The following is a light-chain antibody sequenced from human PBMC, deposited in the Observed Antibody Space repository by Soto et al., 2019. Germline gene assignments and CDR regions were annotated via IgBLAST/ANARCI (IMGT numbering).Light chain of an antibody. CDR1: RSVLYSSNNKNY. J-gene: IGKJ4*01. Sequence: DIVMTQSPDSLAVPLGDRATIDCKSSRSVLYSSNNKNYLSWYQQKPGQPPKLLIYWASTRESGVTNRFSGSGSGTDFTLTISTLQTEDVAIYYCHQYYDTPLTSGGVTKVEIK. CDR3: HQYYDTPLT. CDR2: WAS. V-gene: IGKV4-1*01.